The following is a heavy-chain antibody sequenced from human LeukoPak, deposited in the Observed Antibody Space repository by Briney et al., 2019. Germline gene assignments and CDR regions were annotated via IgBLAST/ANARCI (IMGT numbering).Heavy chain of an antibody. CDR3: TRLIMSSIYYYYMDV. CDR2: IYNSGST. V-gene: IGHV4-59*01. J-gene: IGHJ6*03. D-gene: IGHD3-10*01. CDR1: GGSISSYY. Sequence: SETLSLTCTVSGGSISSYYWSWIRQPPGKGLEWIGYIYNSGSTNYNPSLKSRVTISVDTSKNQFSLKLSSVTAADTAVYYCTRLIMSSIYYYYMDVWGKGTTVTVSS.